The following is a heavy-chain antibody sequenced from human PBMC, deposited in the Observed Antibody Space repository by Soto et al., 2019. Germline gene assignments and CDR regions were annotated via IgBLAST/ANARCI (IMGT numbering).Heavy chain of an antibody. Sequence: QVPLVQSGAEVKKPGASVKVSCKASGYTFTRYGISWVRQAPGQGLEWMGWISAYNGNTNYAQKLQGRVTMTTDTSTSTAYMELRSLRSDDTAVYYCARWKKAYYDYIWGSWFDYWGQGTLVTVSS. D-gene: IGHD3-16*01. CDR3: ARWKKAYYDYIWGSWFDY. CDR2: ISAYNGNT. CDR1: GYTFTRYG. V-gene: IGHV1-18*01. J-gene: IGHJ4*02.